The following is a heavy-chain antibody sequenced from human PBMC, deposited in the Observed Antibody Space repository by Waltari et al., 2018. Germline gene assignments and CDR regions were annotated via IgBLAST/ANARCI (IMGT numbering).Heavy chain of an antibody. Sequence: QVQLQESGPGLVKPSQTLSLTCTVSGGSISSGSYYWSWIRQPAGKGLEWIWRIYTSGSTNYNPSLKSRVTISVDTSKNQFSLKLSSVTAADTAVYYCARDKSSWYPFDYWGQGTLVTVSS. CDR1: GGSISSGSYY. V-gene: IGHV4-61*02. CDR2: IYTSGST. CDR3: ARDKSSWYPFDY. J-gene: IGHJ4*02. D-gene: IGHD6-13*01.